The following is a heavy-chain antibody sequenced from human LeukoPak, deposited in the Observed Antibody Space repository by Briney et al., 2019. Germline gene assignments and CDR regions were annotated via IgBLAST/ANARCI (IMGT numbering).Heavy chain of an antibody. CDR2: IKFDGSLA. CDR3: VKESPHWTVTPGD. CDR1: GLTFNTYW. Sequence: GGSLRLSCGASGLTFNTYWIHWVRQAPGKGLVWVSQIKFDGSLASYADSVKGRFTISRDNTKNTLYLQMNSLRAEDTGVYYCVKESPHWTVTPGDWGQGTLVIVSS. V-gene: IGHV3-74*01. J-gene: IGHJ4*02. D-gene: IGHD4-17*01.